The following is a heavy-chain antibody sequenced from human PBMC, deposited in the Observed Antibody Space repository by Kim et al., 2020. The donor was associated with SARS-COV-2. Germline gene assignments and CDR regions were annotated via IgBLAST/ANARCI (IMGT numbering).Heavy chain of an antibody. D-gene: IGHD6-19*01. CDR3: ARARVVAVAGFFDY. CDR2: IIPILGIA. V-gene: IGHV1-69*04. Sequence: SVKVSCKASGGTFSSYAISWVRQAPGQGLEWMGRIIPILGIANYAQKFQGRVTITADKSTSTAYMELSSLRSEDTAVYYCARARVVAVAGFFDYWGQGTLVTVSS. J-gene: IGHJ4*02. CDR1: GGTFSSYA.